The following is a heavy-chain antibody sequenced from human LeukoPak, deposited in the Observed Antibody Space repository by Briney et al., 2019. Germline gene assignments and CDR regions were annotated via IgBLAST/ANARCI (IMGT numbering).Heavy chain of an antibody. V-gene: IGHV3-53*01. D-gene: IGHD5-12*01. Sequence: PGGSLRLSCAASGFTVSSNYMGWVRQAPGKGLEWVSVIYSSGSTYYADSVKGRFTISRDNSKNTVYLQMNSLRAEDTAVYYCARWVLVATIRYFDYWGQGTLVTVSS. CDR3: ARWVLVATIRYFDY. J-gene: IGHJ4*02. CDR2: IYSSGST. CDR1: GFTVSSNY.